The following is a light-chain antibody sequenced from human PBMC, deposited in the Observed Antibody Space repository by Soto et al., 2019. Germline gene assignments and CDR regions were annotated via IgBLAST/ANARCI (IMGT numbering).Light chain of an antibody. V-gene: IGLV2-11*01. CDR1: SSDVGVYNY. Sequence: QSALTQPRSVSGSPGQSVTISCTGTSSDVGVYNYVSWYQQHPGKAPQLVIYDVIKRPSGVPYRFSGSKSGNTASLTISCLQAEDEAHYYCCSYAGSSLWVFGAGTKLTVL. CDR2: DVI. CDR3: CSYAGSSLWV. J-gene: IGLJ3*02.